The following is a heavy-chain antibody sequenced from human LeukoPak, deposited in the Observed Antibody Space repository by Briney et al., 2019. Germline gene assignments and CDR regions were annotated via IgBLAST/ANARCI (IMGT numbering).Heavy chain of an antibody. J-gene: IGHJ4*02. Sequence: GGSLRLSCVASGFTFRSYAMLWVRQAPGKGLEWVSVISGSGGSTYHADSVKGRFTTSRDNSRDTLYLQLDSLRAGDTAVYYCAKGALYNRNYEAARKVDSWGQGTLVTVSS. V-gene: IGHV3-23*01. CDR1: GFTFRSYA. D-gene: IGHD1-7*01. CDR2: ISGSGGST. CDR3: AKGALYNRNYEAARKVDS.